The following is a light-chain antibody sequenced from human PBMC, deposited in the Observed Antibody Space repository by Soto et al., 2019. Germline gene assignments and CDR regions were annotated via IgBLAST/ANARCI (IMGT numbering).Light chain of an antibody. J-gene: IGKJ5*01. CDR3: QQDYSTLAT. Sequence: IQMSQSPSSLSASVGYRLTVTFPAAESISRHLNWYQQNPGRAPDLLIYAASTLQNGVPSRFTGSGSGTEFTLTITGLQLEDFATYYCQQDYSTLATFGQGTRLEIK. CDR2: AAS. V-gene: IGKV1-39*01. CDR1: ESISRH.